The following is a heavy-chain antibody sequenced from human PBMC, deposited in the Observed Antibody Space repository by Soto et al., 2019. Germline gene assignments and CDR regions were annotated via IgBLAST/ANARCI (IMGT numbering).Heavy chain of an antibody. Sequence: PGESLKISCKGSGYNFTDYWIGWVRQLPGKGLEWMGIIYPGDSDTRYSPSFQGHVTITVDKSTSTAYLQWNTLKASETAMYYCERNNSNFRYYYCAMDVWGQGTTVTVPS. CDR1: GYNFTDYW. CDR3: ERNNSNFRYYYCAMDV. J-gene: IGHJ6*02. V-gene: IGHV5-51*01. CDR2: IYPGDSDT. D-gene: IGHD4-4*01.